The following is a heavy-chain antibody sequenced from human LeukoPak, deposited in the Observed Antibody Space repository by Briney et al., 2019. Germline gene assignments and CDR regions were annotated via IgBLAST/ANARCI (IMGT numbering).Heavy chain of an antibody. Sequence: GGSLRLSCAASGFTFSSYAMSWVRQAPGKGLEWVSAISGSGGSTYYADSVKGRFTISRDNAKNSLYLQMNSLRAEDTAVYYCARVLSAYGDTEGYWYFDLWGRGTLVTVSS. CDR1: GFTFSSYA. CDR3: ARVLSAYGDTEGYWYFDL. CDR2: ISGSGGST. D-gene: IGHD4-17*01. J-gene: IGHJ2*01. V-gene: IGHV3-23*01.